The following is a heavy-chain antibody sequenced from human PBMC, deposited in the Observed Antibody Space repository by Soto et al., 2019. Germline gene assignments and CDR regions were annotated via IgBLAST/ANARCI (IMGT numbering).Heavy chain of an antibody. CDR2: INHSGST. V-gene: IGHV4-34*01. D-gene: IGHD5-12*01. CDR3: ARMVGISSGYDLYYYYGMDV. CDR1: GGSFSGYY. J-gene: IGHJ6*02. Sequence: SETLSLTCAVYGGSFSGYYWSWIRQPPGKGLEWIGEINHSGSTNYNPSLKSRVTISVDTSKNQFSLKLSSVTAADTAVYYCARMVGISSGYDLYYYYGMDVWGQGTTVTVSS.